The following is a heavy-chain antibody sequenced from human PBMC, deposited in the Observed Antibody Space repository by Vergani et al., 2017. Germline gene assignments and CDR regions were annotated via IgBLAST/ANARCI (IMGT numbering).Heavy chain of an antibody. Sequence: QVQLQESGPGLVKPSETLSLTCTVSNDSVSNTFYYWGWIRQTPGKGLEWFGSIYYSGSTYYNPSLESRVTMSVDTSKSQFSLKLSSVTAADTAVYYCKRHWSVVASNKWFDPWGQGTLVNVSS. CDR1: NDSVSNTFYY. J-gene: IGHJ5*02. V-gene: IGHV4-39*01. CDR3: KRHWSVVASNKWFDP. D-gene: IGHD2-21*01. CDR2: IYYSGST.